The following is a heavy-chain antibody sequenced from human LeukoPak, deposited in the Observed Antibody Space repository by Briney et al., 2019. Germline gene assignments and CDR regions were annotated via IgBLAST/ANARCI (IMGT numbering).Heavy chain of an antibody. Sequence: GGSLRLSCAASGFTFSSYAMHWVRQAPGKGLEWVAVISYDGSNKYYADSVKGRFTISRDNSKNTLYLQMNSLRAEDTAVYYCARGNDGGYFDYWGQGTLVTVSS. J-gene: IGHJ4*02. CDR2: ISYDGSNK. V-gene: IGHV3-30-3*01. CDR1: GFTFSSYA. CDR3: ARGNDGGYFDY. D-gene: IGHD2-15*01.